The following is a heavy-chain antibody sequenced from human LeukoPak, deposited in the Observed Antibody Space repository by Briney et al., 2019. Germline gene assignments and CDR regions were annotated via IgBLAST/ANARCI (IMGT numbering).Heavy chain of an antibody. CDR2: ISSSGSTI. CDR3: AELGITMIGGV. Sequence: GGSLRLSCAASGFTFSSYEMNWVRQDPGKGLEWVSYISSSGSTIYYADSVKGRFTISRDNAKNSLYLQINSLRAEDTAVYYCAELGITMIGGVWGKGTTVTISS. D-gene: IGHD3-10*02. J-gene: IGHJ6*04. CDR1: GFTFSSYE. V-gene: IGHV3-48*03.